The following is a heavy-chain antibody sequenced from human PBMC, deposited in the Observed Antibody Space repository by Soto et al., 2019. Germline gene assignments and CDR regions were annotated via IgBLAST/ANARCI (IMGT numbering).Heavy chain of an antibody. J-gene: IGHJ4*02. CDR2: VYYTGSS. CDR3: ATTFWKNCWYRFDS. CDR1: GGSISSTKNY. V-gene: IGHV4-39*01. Sequence: SETLSLTCTVSGGSISSTKNYWGWIRQPPGRGPEWIGSVYYTGSSYYNPSLKSRVTFSVDTSKNQFSLKLQSVTAADTAVYYCATTFWKNCWYRFDSCGPGTLVTVAS. D-gene: IGHD6-13*01.